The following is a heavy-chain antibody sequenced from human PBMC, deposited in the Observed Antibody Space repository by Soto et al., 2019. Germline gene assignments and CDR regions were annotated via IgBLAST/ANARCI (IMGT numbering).Heavy chain of an antibody. D-gene: IGHD3-3*02. J-gene: IGHJ3*02. CDR3: AKGRSGQLFYAFDI. CDR2: ISWNSGSI. Sequence: EVQLVESGGGLVQPGRSLRLSCAASGFTFDDYAMHWVRQAPGKGLEWVSGISWNSGSIGYADSVKGRFTISRDNAKNSLYLQMNSLRAEDTALYYCAKGRSGQLFYAFDIWGQGTKVTVSS. V-gene: IGHV3-9*01. CDR1: GFTFDDYA.